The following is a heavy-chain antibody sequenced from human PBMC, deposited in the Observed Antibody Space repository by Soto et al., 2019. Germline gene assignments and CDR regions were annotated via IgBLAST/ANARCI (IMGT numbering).Heavy chain of an antibody. V-gene: IGHV1-69*06. Sequence: QVQLVQSGAEVKKPGSSVKVSCKASGGTFSSYAISWVRQAPGQGLEWRGGIIPIFGTANYAQKFQGRVTITGDKSKSKAYMERGGRRSEDAGVYYCAGTALGGGATFEFDYWGQGTLVTVSS. J-gene: IGHJ4*02. D-gene: IGHD1-26*01. CDR2: IIPIFGTA. CDR3: AGTALGGGATFEFDY. CDR1: GGTFSSYA.